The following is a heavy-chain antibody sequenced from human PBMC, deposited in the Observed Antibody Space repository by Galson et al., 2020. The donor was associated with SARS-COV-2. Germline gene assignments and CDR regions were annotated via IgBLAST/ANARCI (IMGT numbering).Heavy chain of an antibody. CDR1: GYTFTTYG. D-gene: IGHD3-3*01. V-gene: IGHV1-18*01. CDR2: SSTYNGDT. CDR3: ARDHYDYYHDGMDV. J-gene: IGHJ6*02. Sequence: ASVTVSCQASGYTFTTYGISWVRQAPGQGIEWMGWSSTYNGDTNYAQMFQGRVTMTTDTSTSTAYMELRSLRSDDTAVYYCARDHYDYYHDGMDVWGQGTTVTVSS.